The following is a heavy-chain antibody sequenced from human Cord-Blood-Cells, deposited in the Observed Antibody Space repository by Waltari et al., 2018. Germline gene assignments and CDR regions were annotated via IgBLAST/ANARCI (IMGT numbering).Heavy chain of an antibody. D-gene: IGHD6-6*01. CDR1: GGSFSGYY. V-gene: IGHV4-34*01. Sequence: QVQLQQWGAGLLKPSETLSLTCAVYGGSFSGYYWSWIRQPPGKGLEWIGEINHSGSTNYNPSLKSRVTISVDTSKNQFSLKLSSVTAADTSVYYCARWRVSSSSLDYWGQGTLVTVSS. CDR2: INHSGST. CDR3: ARWRVSSSSLDY. J-gene: IGHJ4*02.